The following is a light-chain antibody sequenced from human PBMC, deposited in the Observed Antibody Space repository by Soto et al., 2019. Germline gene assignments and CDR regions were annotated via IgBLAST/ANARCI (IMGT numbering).Light chain of an antibody. CDR2: AAS. CDR1: QSISSY. CDR3: QQSYSTPYT. V-gene: IGKV1-39*01. J-gene: IGKJ2*01. Sequence: DIQMTQSPSSLSASVGDRVTITCRASQSISSYLNWYQQKPGKAPKLLIYAASRLQSGVPSRFSGSGSGTEFTLTISSLQPEDFATDYCQQSYSTPYTFGQGTKLEIK.